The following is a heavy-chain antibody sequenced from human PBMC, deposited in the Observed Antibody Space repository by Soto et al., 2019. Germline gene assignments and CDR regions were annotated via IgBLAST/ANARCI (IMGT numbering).Heavy chain of an antibody. V-gene: IGHV4-39*01. CDR2: IYYSGNT. CDR3: ARRACSSGWRYFDY. D-gene: IGHD6-19*01. Sequence: SETLSLTCTVSGGSISSSSDFWGWIRQPPGKGLEWIGSIYYSGNTYYNPSLKSRVTISVDTSKNQFSLKLSSVTAADTAVYYCARRACSSGWRYFDYWGQGALVTVSS. CDR1: GGSISSSSDF. J-gene: IGHJ4*02.